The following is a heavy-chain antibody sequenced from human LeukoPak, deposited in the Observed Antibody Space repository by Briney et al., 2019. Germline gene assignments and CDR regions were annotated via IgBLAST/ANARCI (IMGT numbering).Heavy chain of an antibody. J-gene: IGHJ3*02. Sequence: SETLSLTCTVSGGSISSYYWSWIRQPAGKGLEWIGRIYTSGSTNYNPSLKSRVTMSVDTSKNQFSLKLSSVTAADTAVYYCARHRRYYYDSSGYHAGNAFDIWGQGTMVTVSS. D-gene: IGHD3-22*01. CDR3: ARHRRYYYDSSGYHAGNAFDI. V-gene: IGHV4-4*07. CDR1: GGSISSYY. CDR2: IYTSGST.